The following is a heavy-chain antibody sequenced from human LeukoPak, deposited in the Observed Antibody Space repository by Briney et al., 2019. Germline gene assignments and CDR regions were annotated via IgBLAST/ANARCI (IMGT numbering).Heavy chain of an antibody. J-gene: IGHJ3*01. CDR2: LKSKTDVGTT. Sequence: GGYLRLSCAASGLTFSNAWMDWVPQAPGQGLEWVGHLKSKTDVGTTDYAAPVQGRFTISRDDSKDTLYLQMNSLKPEDTAVYYCIPMWAFDVWGQGTMVTVSS. CDR3: IPMWAFDV. V-gene: IGHV3-15*01. CDR1: GLTFSNAW. D-gene: IGHD2-21*01.